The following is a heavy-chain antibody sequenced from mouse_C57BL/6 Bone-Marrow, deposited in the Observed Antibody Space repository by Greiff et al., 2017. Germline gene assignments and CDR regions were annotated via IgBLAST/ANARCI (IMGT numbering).Heavy chain of an antibody. CDR1: GFTFSSYT. V-gene: IGHV5-9*01. CDR3: SRRRNYGSSYDAMDY. Sequence: DVKLVESGGGLVKPGGSLKLSCAASGFTFSSYTMSWVRQTPEKRLEWVATISGGGGNNYYPDSGKGRFTISSDNAKNTLYLQMSSLRSEDTALYYCSRRRNYGSSYDAMDYWGQGTSVTVAS. CDR2: ISGGGGNN. D-gene: IGHD1-1*01. J-gene: IGHJ4*01.